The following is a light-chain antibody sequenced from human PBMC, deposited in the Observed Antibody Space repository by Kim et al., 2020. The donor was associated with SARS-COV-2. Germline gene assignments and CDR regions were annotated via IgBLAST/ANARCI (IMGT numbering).Light chain of an antibody. CDR2: WAS. V-gene: IGKV4-1*01. CDR1: QSILYSSNNRNY. J-gene: IGKJ2*01. CDR3: QQYYTTPPYT. Sequence: ATINCKSSQSILYSSNNRNYLAWYQQKPGQPPKLLIYWASTRESGVPDRFSGSGYGTDFTITSSSLQAEDVAVYYCQQYYTTPPYTFGQGTKLEI.